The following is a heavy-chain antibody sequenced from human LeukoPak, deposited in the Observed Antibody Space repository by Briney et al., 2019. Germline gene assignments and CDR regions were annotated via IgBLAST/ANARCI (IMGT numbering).Heavy chain of an antibody. D-gene: IGHD3-10*01. J-gene: IGHJ6*03. V-gene: IGHV3-30*02. CDR1: GFTFRRLA. CDR2: IQYNGSNK. CDR3: AKGVVYYNYYYYYMDV. Sequence: GGSLRLSCAASGFTFRRLAMTWVRQAPGKGLEWVAFIQYNGSNKYYADSVKGRFTISRDNSKNTLYLQMNSLRAEDTAVYYCAKGVVYYNYYYYYMDVWGKGTTVTVSS.